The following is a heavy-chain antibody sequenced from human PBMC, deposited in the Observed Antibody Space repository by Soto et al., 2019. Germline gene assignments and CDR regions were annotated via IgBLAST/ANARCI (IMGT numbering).Heavy chain of an antibody. CDR3: ARGGGAAAGKFRVYYYYMDV. CDR2: IYYSGST. Sequence: SETLSLTCTVSGGSISSGGYYWSWIRQHPGKGLEWIGYIYYSGSTYYNPSLKSRVTISVDTSKNQFSLKLSSVTAADTAVYYCARGGGAAAGKFRVYYYYMDVWGKGTTVTVSS. D-gene: IGHD6-13*01. J-gene: IGHJ6*03. V-gene: IGHV4-31*03. CDR1: GGSISSGGYY.